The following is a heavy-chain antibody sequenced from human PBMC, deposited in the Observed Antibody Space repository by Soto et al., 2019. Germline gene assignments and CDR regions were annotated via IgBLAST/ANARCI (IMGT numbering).Heavy chain of an antibody. Sequence: QVQLVQSGAEVKKPGASVKVSCKASGYTFTSYDINWVRQATGQGLEWMGWMNPNSGNTGYAQEFQGSVTMTRNTSISTAYMDLSSLRSDDTAVYYCARERAAAGFDYWGQGTLVTVSS. CDR3: ARERAAAGFDY. J-gene: IGHJ4*02. CDR1: GYTFTSYD. V-gene: IGHV1-8*01. CDR2: MNPNSGNT. D-gene: IGHD6-13*01.